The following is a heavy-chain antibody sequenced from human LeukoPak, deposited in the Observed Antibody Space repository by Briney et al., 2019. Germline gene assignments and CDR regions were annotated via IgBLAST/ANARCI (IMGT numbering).Heavy chain of an antibody. CDR3: TTEVDVLLWFGELIRFDY. D-gene: IGHD3-10*01. CDR1: GFTFSNAW. CDR2: IKSKTDGGTT. V-gene: IGHV3-15*01. Sequence: GGSLRLSCAASGFTFSNAWMSWVRQAPGKGLEWVGRIKSKTDGGTTDYAAPVKGRSTISRDDSKNTLYLQMNSLKTEDTAVYYCTTEVDVLLWFGELIRFDYWGQGTLVTVSS. J-gene: IGHJ4*02.